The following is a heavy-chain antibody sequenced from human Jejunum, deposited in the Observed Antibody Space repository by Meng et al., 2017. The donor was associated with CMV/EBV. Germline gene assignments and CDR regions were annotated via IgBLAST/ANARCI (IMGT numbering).Heavy chain of an antibody. D-gene: IGHD1-26*01. Sequence: CEVSGFDFKSDEMNCVRQVPGKGLEWVSYISGPGKAIYYADSVRGRFTISRDNAKNSLHLQMSDLRVEDTAVYFCARLQWAAFDFLGQGTLVTVSS. J-gene: IGHJ4*02. V-gene: IGHV3-48*03. CDR1: GFDFKSDE. CDR2: ISGPGKAI. CDR3: ARLQWAAFDF.